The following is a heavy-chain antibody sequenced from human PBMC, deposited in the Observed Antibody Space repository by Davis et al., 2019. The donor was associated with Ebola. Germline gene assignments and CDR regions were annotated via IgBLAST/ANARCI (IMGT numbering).Heavy chain of an antibody. V-gene: IGHV4-59*01. Sequence: MPSETLSLTCTVSGGSISSYYWSWIRQPPGKGLEWIGYLYYSGSTNYNPSLKSQVTISVDTSKNQFSLKLSSVTAADTAVYYCARVMRGYYYYGMDVWGQGTTVTVSS. J-gene: IGHJ6*02. CDR3: ARVMRGYYYYGMDV. D-gene: IGHD3-16*01. CDR1: GGSISSYY. CDR2: LYYSGST.